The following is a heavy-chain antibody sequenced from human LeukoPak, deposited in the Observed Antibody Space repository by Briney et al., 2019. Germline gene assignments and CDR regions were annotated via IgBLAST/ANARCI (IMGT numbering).Heavy chain of an antibody. V-gene: IGHV1-46*01. Sequence: GASVKVSCKASGYSFTAYYMHWVRQAPGQGLEWMGMINPSGGSTTYAQKFQGRVTMTRDTSTSTVYMELSSLRSEDTAVYYCARAPDYYDSSGYDSPFDYWGQGTLVTVSS. CDR1: GYSFTAYY. D-gene: IGHD3-22*01. CDR2: INPSGGST. CDR3: ARAPDYYDSSGYDSPFDY. J-gene: IGHJ4*02.